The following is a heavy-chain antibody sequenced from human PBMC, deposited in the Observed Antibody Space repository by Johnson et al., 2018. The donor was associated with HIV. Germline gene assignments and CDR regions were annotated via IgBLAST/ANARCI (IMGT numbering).Heavy chain of an antibody. CDR2: ISYDGSNK. CDR1: GFTFSSFW. Sequence: QVQLVESGGGLVQPGGSLRLSCAASGFTFSSFWMTWVRQAPGKGLEWVAVISYDGSNKYYADSVKGRFTISRDNAKNSLYLQMNSLRAEDTAVYYCASQIVVVTADDAFDIWGQGTRVTVSS. J-gene: IGHJ3*02. V-gene: IGHV3-30-3*01. CDR3: ASQIVVVTADDAFDI. D-gene: IGHD2-21*02.